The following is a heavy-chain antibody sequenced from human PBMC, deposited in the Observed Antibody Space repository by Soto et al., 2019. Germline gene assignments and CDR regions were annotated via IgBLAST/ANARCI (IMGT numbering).Heavy chain of an antibody. D-gene: IGHD3-9*01. Sequence: VQLVESGGGLVQPGGSLRLSCAASGFTFSSYWMSWVRQAPGKGLEWVANIKQDGSEKYYVDSVKGRFTISRDNAKNSLYLQMNSLRAEDTAVYYCARDRRTGFYYYYYGMDVWGQGTTVTVSS. J-gene: IGHJ6*02. CDR1: GFTFSSYW. V-gene: IGHV3-7*01. CDR3: ARDRRTGFYYYYYGMDV. CDR2: IKQDGSEK.